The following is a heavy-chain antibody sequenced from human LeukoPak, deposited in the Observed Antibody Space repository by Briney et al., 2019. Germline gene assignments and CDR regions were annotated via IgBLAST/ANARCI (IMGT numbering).Heavy chain of an antibody. J-gene: IGHJ6*03. CDR3: ARGGVVVPAALYYYYYYMDV. CDR2: INDGNGNT. Sequence: GASVKVSCKASGYTFTNYAMHWVRQAPGQRLEWMGWINDGNGNTEYSQKFQGRVTITRDTSASTAYMELSSLRSDDTAVYYCARGGVVVPAALYYYYYYMDVWGKGTTVTVSS. V-gene: IGHV1-3*01. CDR1: GYTFTNYA. D-gene: IGHD2-2*01.